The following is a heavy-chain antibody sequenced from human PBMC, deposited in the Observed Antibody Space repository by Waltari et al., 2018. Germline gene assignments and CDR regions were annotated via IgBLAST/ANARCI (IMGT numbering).Heavy chain of an antibody. V-gene: IGHV4-30-4*08. CDR2: IYYSGST. CDR1: GGSLSSGDYY. D-gene: IGHD1-7*01. J-gene: IGHJ4*02. Sequence: QVQLQESGPGLLKPSQPLSLTCTVSGGSLSSGDYYWSWVRQPPGKGLEWIGYIYYSGSTYYNPSLKSRVTISVDTSKNQFSLKLSSVTAADTAVYYCARGDNWNYVEFDYWGQGTLVTVSS. CDR3: ARGDNWNYVEFDY.